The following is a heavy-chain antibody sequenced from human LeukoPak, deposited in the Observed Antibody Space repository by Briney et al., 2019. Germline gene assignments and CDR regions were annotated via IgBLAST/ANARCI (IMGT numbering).Heavy chain of an antibody. D-gene: IGHD2-2*01. CDR2: IYYSGST. CDR1: GGSISSYY. V-gene: IGHV4-59*01. J-gene: IGHJ6*03. CDR3: ARGLVPAATLDYYYYYMDV. Sequence: SETLCLTCTVSGGSISSYYWSWIRQPPGKGLEWIGYIYYSGSTNYNPSLKSRVTISVDTSKNQFSLKLSSVTAADTAVYYCARGLVPAATLDYYYYYMDVWGKGTTVTVSS.